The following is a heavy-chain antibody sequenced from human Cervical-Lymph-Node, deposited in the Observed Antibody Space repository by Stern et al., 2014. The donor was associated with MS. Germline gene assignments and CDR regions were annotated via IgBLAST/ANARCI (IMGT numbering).Heavy chain of an antibody. CDR2: IGTAGDT. CDR3: ARGAGWYANYYFDY. CDR1: GFTFSSYD. D-gene: IGHD6-19*01. J-gene: IGHJ4*02. Sequence: EVQLVESGGGLVQPGGSLRLSCAASGFTFSSYDMHWVRQATGKGLEWVSAIGTAGDTYYPGSVKGRFTISRENAKNSLYLQMNSLRAGDTAVYYCARGAGWYANYYFDYWGQGTLVTVSS. V-gene: IGHV3-13*01.